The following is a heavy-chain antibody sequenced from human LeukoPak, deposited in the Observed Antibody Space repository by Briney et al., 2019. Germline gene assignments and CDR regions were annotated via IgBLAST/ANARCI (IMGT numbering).Heavy chain of an antibody. V-gene: IGHV3-7*01. CDR3: AREWNIQYSMGVDY. D-gene: IGHD3-3*01. CDR1: GFTFSSSF. Sequence: GGSLRLSCAASGFTFSSSFMSWVRQTPGKGLEWVANIAQDGGEKNYVVSVEGRLTISRDNAKNSLYLEMNLLRAEDTAVYYCAREWNIQYSMGVDYWDQGTLVTVSS. J-gene: IGHJ4*02. CDR2: IAQDGGEK.